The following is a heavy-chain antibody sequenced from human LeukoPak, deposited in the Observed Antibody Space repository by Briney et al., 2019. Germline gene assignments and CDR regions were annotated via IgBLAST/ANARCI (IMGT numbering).Heavy chain of an antibody. V-gene: IGHV4-30-4*01. CDR2: IYYSGST. CDR3: ARGASIRYYYYYDGMDV. Sequence: PSETLSLTCTVSGGSISSGDYYWSWIRQPPGKGLEWIGYIYYSGSTYYNPSLKGRVTISVDTSKNQFSLKLSSVTAADTAVYYCARGASIRYYYYYDGMDVWGQGTTVTVSS. J-gene: IGHJ6*02. CDR1: GGSISSGDYY.